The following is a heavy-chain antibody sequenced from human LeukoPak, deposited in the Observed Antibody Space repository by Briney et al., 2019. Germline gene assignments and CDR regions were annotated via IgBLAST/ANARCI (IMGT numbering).Heavy chain of an antibody. CDR1: GFTLSSHW. CDR2: IRQDGGET. Sequence: GGSLRLSCAASGFTLSSHWMGWIRQAPGKGLEWVANIRQDGGETYFVNPVKARFTISRDNAKNSLSLQMNSLRAEDTAVYYCVRDGGVSGYDLLDYWGQGTLVTVSS. V-gene: IGHV3-7*01. D-gene: IGHD5-12*01. CDR3: VRDGGVSGYDLLDY. J-gene: IGHJ4*02.